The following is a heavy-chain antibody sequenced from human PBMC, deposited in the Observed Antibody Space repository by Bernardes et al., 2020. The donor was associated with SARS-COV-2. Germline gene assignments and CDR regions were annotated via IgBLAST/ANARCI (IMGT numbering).Heavy chain of an antibody. CDR2: IWFDGSAK. V-gene: IGHV3-33*01. CDR1: GFTFSNYG. Sequence: GGSLRLSCAASGFTFSNYGMHWVRQAPGKGLEWVAVIWFDGSAKSYADSVKGRFTISRDNSKNSLYLQMNSLRAEDTAVYYCARGNDYGDYWGRGTLVTISS. J-gene: IGHJ4*02. CDR3: ARGNDYGDY.